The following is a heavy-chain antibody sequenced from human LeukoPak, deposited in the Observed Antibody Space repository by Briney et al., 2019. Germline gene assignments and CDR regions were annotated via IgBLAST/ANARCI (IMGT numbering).Heavy chain of an antibody. V-gene: IGHV3-21*04. CDR3: AKHLRAEYDILTGFDY. CDR1: GFTFSSYS. CDR2: ISSSSSYI. Sequence: GGSLRLSCAASGFTFSSYSMNWVRQAPGKGLEWVSSISSSSSYIYYADSVKGRFTISRDNSKNTLYLQMNSLRAEDTAVYYCAKHLRAEYDILTGFDYWGQGTLVTVSS. J-gene: IGHJ4*02. D-gene: IGHD3-9*01.